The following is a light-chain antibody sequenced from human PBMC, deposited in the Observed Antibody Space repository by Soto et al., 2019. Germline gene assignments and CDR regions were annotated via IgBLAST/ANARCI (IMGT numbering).Light chain of an antibody. CDR3: HQYGSSPSYT. CDR1: QSVSSSSY. V-gene: IGKV3-20*01. J-gene: IGKJ2*01. Sequence: EIVLTQSPGTLSLSPGERATLSCRASQSVSSSSYLAWYQQKPGQAPRLLIYGASSRATGIADRFSGSGSGTNFTLTISRLEPEEFAVYYCHQYGSSPSYTFGQGTKLEIK. CDR2: GAS.